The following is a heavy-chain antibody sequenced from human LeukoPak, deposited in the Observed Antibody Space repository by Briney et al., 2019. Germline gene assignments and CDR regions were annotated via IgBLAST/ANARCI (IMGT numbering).Heavy chain of an antibody. Sequence: SETLSLTCAVSGGSISSSNWWSWVRQPPGKGLEWIGEIYHSGSTNYNPSLKSRVTISVDKSKNQFSLKLSSVTAADTAAYYCARRCSSTSCYSNYWGQGTLVTVSS. J-gene: IGHJ4*02. CDR3: ARRCSSTSCYSNY. D-gene: IGHD2-2*01. V-gene: IGHV4-4*02. CDR1: GGSISSSNW. CDR2: IYHSGST.